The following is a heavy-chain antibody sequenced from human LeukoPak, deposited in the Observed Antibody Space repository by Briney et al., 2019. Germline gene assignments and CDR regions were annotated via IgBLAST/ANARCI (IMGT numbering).Heavy chain of an antibody. D-gene: IGHD3-3*01. V-gene: IGHV1-24*01. CDR1: GYTLTELS. CDR3: ATDRMYGVVHPYYFDY. Sequence: GASVKVSCKVSGYTLTELSMHWVRQAPGKGLEWMGGFDPEDGETIYAQKFQGRVTMTEDTSTDTAYMELSSLRSEDTAVYYCATDRMYGVVHPYYFDYWGQGTLVTVSS. CDR2: FDPEDGET. J-gene: IGHJ4*02.